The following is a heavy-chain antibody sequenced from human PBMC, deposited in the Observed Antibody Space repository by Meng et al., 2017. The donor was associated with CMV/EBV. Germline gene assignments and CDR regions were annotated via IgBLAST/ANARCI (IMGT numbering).Heavy chain of an antibody. CDR1: GFSFTTFW. D-gene: IGHD4-17*01. Sequence: GGSLRLPCAASGFSFTTFWMTWVRQAPGKGLEWVANVKEDGTGQWYVDSVKGRFTVSKDNAKQSVYLQMNSLRAEDTAVYYCAAYGDYNWFDPWGQGTLVTVSS. V-gene: IGHV3-7*01. CDR2: VKEDGTGQ. CDR3: AAYGDYNWFDP. J-gene: IGHJ5*02.